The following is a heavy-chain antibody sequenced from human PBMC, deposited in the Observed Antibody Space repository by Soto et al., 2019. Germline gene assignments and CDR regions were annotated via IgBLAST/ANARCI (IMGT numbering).Heavy chain of an antibody. Sequence: GASVKVSCKASGYTFTRYGISWVRQAPGQGLEWMGWISAYNGKTNYAQKLQGRVTMTTDTSTSTAYMELRSLRSDDTAVYYCAKEVATDICNCGMDVWGQGTTVTVSS. D-gene: IGHD2-21*02. V-gene: IGHV1-18*01. CDR1: GYTFTRYG. J-gene: IGHJ6*02. CDR3: AKEVATDICNCGMDV. CDR2: ISAYNGKT.